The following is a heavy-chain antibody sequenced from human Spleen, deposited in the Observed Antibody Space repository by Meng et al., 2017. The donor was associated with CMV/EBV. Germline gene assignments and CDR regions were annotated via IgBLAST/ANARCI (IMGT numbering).Heavy chain of an antibody. CDR2: IYSGGDK. CDR1: GFIVSSDY. D-gene: IGHD3-22*01. CDR3: ARGPAYNSDSRGYWGPLDY. V-gene: IGHV3-53*01. J-gene: IGHJ4*02. Sequence: GGSLRLSCAASGFIVSSDYMNWVRQAPGKGLEWVSVIYSGGDKYYADSVRGRFTISRDNAKNSLFLQMNSLTAEDTAFYYCARGPAYNSDSRGYWGPLDYWGQGTLVTVSS.